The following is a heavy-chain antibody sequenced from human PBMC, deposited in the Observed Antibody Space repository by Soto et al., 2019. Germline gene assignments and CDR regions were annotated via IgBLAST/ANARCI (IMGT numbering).Heavy chain of an antibody. CDR1: GYTFTSYG. V-gene: IGHV1-3*01. CDR2: INPGNGNT. D-gene: IGHD6-19*01. Sequence: QVQLVQSGAEVKKPGASVKVSRKASGYTFTSYGMHWLRQAPGQRLEWMGWINPGNGNTKYSQKFQGRVTFTRDTSASTAYMELSSLRSEDTAVYYCARPYSSGWYDYWGQGTLVTVSS. J-gene: IGHJ4*02. CDR3: ARPYSSGWYDY.